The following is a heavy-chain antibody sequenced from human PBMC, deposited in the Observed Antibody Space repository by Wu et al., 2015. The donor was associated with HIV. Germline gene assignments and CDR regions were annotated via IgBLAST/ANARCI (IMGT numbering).Heavy chain of an antibody. CDR2: SSVYSGNI. D-gene: IGHD1-14*01. CDR1: GDTFTSYG. Sequence: QVQLVQSGADVKKPGASVKVSCKASGDTFTSYGLSWVRQAPGQGLEWMGWSSVYSGNINYAQKFQGRVTMTTDTSTNTAYMELRSLRSDDTAVYYCASCNRPPSSYYYYMDVWGKGTTVTVSS. J-gene: IGHJ6*03. CDR3: ASCNRPPSSYYYYMDV. V-gene: IGHV1-18*01.